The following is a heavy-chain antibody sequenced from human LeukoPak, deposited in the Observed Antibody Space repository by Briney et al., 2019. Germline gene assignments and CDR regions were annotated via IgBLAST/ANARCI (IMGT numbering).Heavy chain of an antibody. Sequence: PGGSLRLSCAASGFTFSSYGMHWVRQAPGKGLEWVAFIRYDGSNKYYADSVKGRFTISRDNSKNTLYLQMNSLRAEDTAAYYCAKGMQWLVSNYFDYWGQGTLVTVSS. J-gene: IGHJ4*02. V-gene: IGHV3-30*02. CDR1: GFTFSSYG. D-gene: IGHD6-19*01. CDR2: IRYDGSNK. CDR3: AKGMQWLVSNYFDY.